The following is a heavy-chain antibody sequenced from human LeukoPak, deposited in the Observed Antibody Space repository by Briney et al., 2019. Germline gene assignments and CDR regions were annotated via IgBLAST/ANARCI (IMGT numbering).Heavy chain of an antibody. Sequence: SETLSLTCTVSGGSISSYYWRWIRQPPGKGLEWIGYIYYSGSTNYNPSLKSRVTISVDTSKNQFSLKLSSVTAADTAVYYCARHAGGNWYFDLWGRGTLVTVSS. V-gene: IGHV4-59*08. CDR1: GGSISSYY. J-gene: IGHJ2*01. CDR3: ARHAGGNWYFDL. CDR2: IYYSGST.